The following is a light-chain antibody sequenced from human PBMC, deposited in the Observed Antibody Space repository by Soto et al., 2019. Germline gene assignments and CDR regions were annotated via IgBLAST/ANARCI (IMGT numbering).Light chain of an antibody. CDR1: SSNIGNNY. V-gene: IGLV1-51*01. J-gene: IGLJ2*01. CDR2: DNN. Sequence: QSVLTQPPSVSAAPGQKVTISCSGSSSNIGNNYVSWYQQLPGTAPKLLIYDNNKRPSGIPDRFSGSKSGTSATLGITGLQTGDDADYYCGTWDSSLSAYVVFGGGTQLTVL. CDR3: GTWDSSLSAYVV.